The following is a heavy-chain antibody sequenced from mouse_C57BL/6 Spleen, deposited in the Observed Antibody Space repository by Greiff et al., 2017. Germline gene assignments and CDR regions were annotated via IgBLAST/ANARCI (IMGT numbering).Heavy chain of an antibody. J-gene: IGHJ2*01. CDR3: ARGRSTMITTLVDD. D-gene: IGHD2-4*01. V-gene: IGHV1-81*01. CDR1: GYTFTSYG. CDR2: IYPRSGNT. Sequence: VQLQQSGAELARPGASVKLSCKASGYTFTSYGISWVKQRPGQGLEWIGEIYPRSGNTYYNEKFKGKATLTADKSSSTAYMELRSLTSEDSAVYFCARGRSTMITTLVDDWGQGTTLTVSS.